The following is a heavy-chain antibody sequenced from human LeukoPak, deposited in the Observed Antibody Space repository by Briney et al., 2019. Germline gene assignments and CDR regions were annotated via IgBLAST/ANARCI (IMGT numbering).Heavy chain of an antibody. CDR3: AKDRYYYDSSGYYYFDY. V-gene: IGHV3-23*01. Sequence: GGSLRLSCAASGFSFSSYAMSWVRQAPGKGLEWVSAISGSGGSTYYADSVKGRFTISRDNSKNTLYLQMNSLRAEDTAVYYCAKDRYYYDSSGYYYFDYWGQGTLVTVSS. D-gene: IGHD3-22*01. J-gene: IGHJ4*02. CDR1: GFSFSSYA. CDR2: ISGSGGST.